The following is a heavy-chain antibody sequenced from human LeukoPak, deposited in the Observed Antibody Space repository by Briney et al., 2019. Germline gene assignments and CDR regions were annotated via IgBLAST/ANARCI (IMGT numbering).Heavy chain of an antibody. V-gene: IGHV4-31*03. Sequence: SETLSPTCTVSGGSISSGGYYWSWIRQHPGKGLEWIGYIYYSGSTYYNPSLKSRVTISVDTSKNQFSLKLSSVTAADTAVYYCARDNRKGNFDYWGQGTLVTVSS. J-gene: IGHJ4*02. CDR2: IYYSGST. CDR3: ARDNRKGNFDY. CDR1: GGSISSGGYY.